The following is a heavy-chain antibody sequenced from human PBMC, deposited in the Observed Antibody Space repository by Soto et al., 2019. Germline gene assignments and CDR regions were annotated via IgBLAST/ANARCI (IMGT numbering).Heavy chain of an antibody. J-gene: IGHJ6*02. CDR2: IYHSGST. CDR3: ARVPVSYYYYGMDV. Sequence: SETLSLTCAVSGGSISSSNWWSWVRPPPGKGLEWIGEIYHSGSTNYNPSLKSRVTISVDKSKNQFSLKLSSVTAADTAVYYCARVPVSYYYYGMDVWGQGTTATVSS. V-gene: IGHV4-4*02. CDR1: GGSISSSNW.